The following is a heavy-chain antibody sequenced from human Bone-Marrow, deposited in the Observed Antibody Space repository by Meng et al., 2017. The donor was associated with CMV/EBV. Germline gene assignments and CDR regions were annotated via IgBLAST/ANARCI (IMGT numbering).Heavy chain of an antibody. J-gene: IGHJ3*02. D-gene: IGHD3-3*01. CDR3: AGVTIFGVVSAFDI. V-gene: IGHV3-21*01. CDR1: GFTFSSYS. Sequence: GESLKISCAASGFTFSSYSMNWVRQAPGKGLEWVSSISSSSSYIYYADSVKGRFTISRDNAKNSLYLQMNSLRAEDTAVYYCAGVTIFGVVSAFDIWGQGTMVTVSS. CDR2: ISSSSSYI.